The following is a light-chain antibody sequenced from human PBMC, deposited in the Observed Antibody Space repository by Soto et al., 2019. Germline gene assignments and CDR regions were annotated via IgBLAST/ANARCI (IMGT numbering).Light chain of an antibody. CDR3: QSYDNSLSAYV. J-gene: IGLJ1*01. CDR1: SSNIGAGHD. CDR2: GST. V-gene: IGLV1-40*01. Sequence: QLVLTQPPSVSGAPGQRVTISCTGSSSNIGAGHDVHWYQQLPGTAPRLLIYGSTSRPSGVPDRFSGSRSGTSGSLAIIGLQAEDEADYYCQSYDNSLSAYVFGAGTKLTVL.